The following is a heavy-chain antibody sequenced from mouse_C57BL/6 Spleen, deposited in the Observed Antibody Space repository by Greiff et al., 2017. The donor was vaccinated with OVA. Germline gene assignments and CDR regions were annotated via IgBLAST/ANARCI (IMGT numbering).Heavy chain of an antibody. CDR1: GYTFTSYW. D-gene: IGHD2-4*01. CDR3: ARWNYDYDDFAY. J-gene: IGHJ3*01. Sequence: QVQLQQPGAELVKPGASVKLSCKASGYTFTSYWMHWVKQRPGQGLEWIGEILPGSGSTNYNEKFKGKATFTADTSSNTAYMQLSSLTTEDSAIYYCARWNYDYDDFAYWGQGTLVTVSA. V-gene: IGHV1-9*01. CDR2: ILPGSGST.